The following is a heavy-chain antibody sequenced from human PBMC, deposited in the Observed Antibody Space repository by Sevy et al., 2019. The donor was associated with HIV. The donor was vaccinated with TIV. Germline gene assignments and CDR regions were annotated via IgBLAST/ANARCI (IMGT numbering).Heavy chain of an antibody. J-gene: IGHJ4*01. Sequence: GESLKISCAASGFTFEDYGMSWVRQVPGKGPEWVSGINWNGGSTSYADSVKGRFTISRDNAKKSLYLQMKGLRAEDTALYYCARDPPSYYDYRTGYHDVWGQGTRVTVSS. V-gene: IGHV3-20*04. CDR2: INWNGGST. D-gene: IGHD3-3*01. CDR1: GFTFEDYG. CDR3: ARDPPSYYDYRTGYHDV.